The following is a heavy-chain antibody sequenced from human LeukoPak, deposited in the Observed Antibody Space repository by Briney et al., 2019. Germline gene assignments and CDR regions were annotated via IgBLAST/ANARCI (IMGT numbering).Heavy chain of an antibody. CDR1: GFTFSSTG. D-gene: IGHD1-14*01. J-gene: IGHJ4*02. CDR3: ARTYNPDY. V-gene: IGHV3-30*02. CDR2: IRYDGNNK. Sequence: GWSLRLSCTASGFTFSSTGMHWVRQAPGKGLEWVSYIRYDGNNKYYGDSVKGRLTVSRDNSKNTLYLQMNSLRVEDTAVYYCARTYNPDYWGQGTLVTVSS.